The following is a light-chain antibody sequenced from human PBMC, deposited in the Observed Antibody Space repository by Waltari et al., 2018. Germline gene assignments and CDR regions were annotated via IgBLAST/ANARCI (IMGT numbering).Light chain of an antibody. J-gene: IGLJ3*02. CDR1: ALPKQY. Sequence: YELTQPPSVSVSPGQTAGIACSGDALPKQYASWYQQKPGQVPVLGLYKDSERPSWSPERFSGPSSGTTVTLTISGGQAEAEADYYCQAADSSGTSWGFGGGTKLTAL. V-gene: IGLV3-25*03. CDR2: KDS. CDR3: QAADSSGTSWG.